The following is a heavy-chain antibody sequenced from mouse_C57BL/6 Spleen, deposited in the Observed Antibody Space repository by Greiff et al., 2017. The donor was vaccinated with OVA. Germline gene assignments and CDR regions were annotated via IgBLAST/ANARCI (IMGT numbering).Heavy chain of an antibody. Sequence: EVQLQQSGPELVKPGASVKISCKASGYTFTDYYMNWVKQSHGKSLEWIGDINPNNGGTSYNQKFKGKATLTVDKSSSTAYMELRSLTSEDSAVYYCARGGYSNLFAYWGQGTLVTVSA. CDR2: INPNNGGT. J-gene: IGHJ3*01. V-gene: IGHV1-26*01. D-gene: IGHD2-5*01. CDR3: ARGGYSNLFAY. CDR1: GYTFTDYY.